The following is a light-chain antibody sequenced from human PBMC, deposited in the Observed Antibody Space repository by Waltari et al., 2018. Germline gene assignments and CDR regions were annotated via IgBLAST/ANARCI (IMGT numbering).Light chain of an antibody. CDR1: QTVLTDSDTQNY. Sequence: DIVMTQSPDSLAVSLGERATLNCKSSQTVLTDSDTQNYVAWYQQKPGKPPKLLLYWSATRDCGVPDRVTGSGAGTDFTLTITSLQAEDVATYYCHQYASVPWTFGQGTKVEVK. CDR2: WSA. V-gene: IGKV4-1*01. J-gene: IGKJ1*01. CDR3: HQYASVPWT.